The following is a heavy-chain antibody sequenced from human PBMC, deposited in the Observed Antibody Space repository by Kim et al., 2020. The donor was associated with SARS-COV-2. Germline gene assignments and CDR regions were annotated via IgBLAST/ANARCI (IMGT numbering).Heavy chain of an antibody. CDR1: GFIFSSYA. J-gene: IGHJ6*02. D-gene: IGHD6-19*01. CDR2: ISGSGGST. V-gene: IGHV3-23*01. Sequence: GGSLRLCCAASGFIFSSYAMNWVRQAPGKGLEWVSGISGSGGSTDYADSVKGRFTISRDNSKNTLYLQMNSLRAEDTAVYYCATGYTSGWRMDVWGQGTTVTVSS. CDR3: ATGYTSGWRMDV.